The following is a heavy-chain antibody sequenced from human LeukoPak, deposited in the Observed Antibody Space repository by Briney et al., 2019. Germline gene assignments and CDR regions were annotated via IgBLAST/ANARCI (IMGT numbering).Heavy chain of an antibody. J-gene: IGHJ6*03. CDR2: IYYSGST. CDR3: ARDARICSSTSCYAYYYYYYMDV. V-gene: IGHV4-59*01. Sequence: SETLSLTCTVSDGSITSYYWSWIRQPPGKGLEWIGYIYYSGSTNYNPSLKSRVTISVDTSKNQFSLKLSSVTAADTAVYYCARDARICSSTSCYAYYYYYYMDVWGKGTTVTVSS. D-gene: IGHD2-2*01. CDR1: DGSITSYY.